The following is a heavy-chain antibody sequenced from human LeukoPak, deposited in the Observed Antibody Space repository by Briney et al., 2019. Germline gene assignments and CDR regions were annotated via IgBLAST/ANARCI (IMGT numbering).Heavy chain of an antibody. CDR2: INHSGST. CDR3: ARGPWGSDYGDSPPFVY. J-gene: IGHJ4*02. V-gene: IGHV4-34*01. D-gene: IGHD4-17*01. Sequence: PSETLSLTCAVYGGSFSGYYWSWIRQPPGKGLEWIGEINHSGSTNYNPSLKSRVTISVDTSKNQFSLKLSSVTAADTAVYYCARGPWGSDYGDSPPFVYWSQGTLVTVSS. CDR1: GGSFSGYY.